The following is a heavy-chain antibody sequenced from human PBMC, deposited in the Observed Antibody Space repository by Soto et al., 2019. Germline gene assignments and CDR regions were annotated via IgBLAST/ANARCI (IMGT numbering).Heavy chain of an antibody. CDR3: AKRSSSSTFDY. D-gene: IGHD6-6*01. Sequence: PSETLSLTCTVSGGSISSGDYSWNWIRQPPGKGLEWIGYIYYGGGTYYNPSLQSRVTMSVDRSRNQFSLKLNSVTAADTAVYYCAKRSSSSTFDYWGQGTLVTVSS. CDR1: GGSISSGDYS. V-gene: IGHV4-30-2*01. J-gene: IGHJ4*02. CDR2: IYYGGGT.